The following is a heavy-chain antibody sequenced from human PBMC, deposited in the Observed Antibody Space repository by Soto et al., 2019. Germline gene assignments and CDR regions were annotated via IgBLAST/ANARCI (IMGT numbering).Heavy chain of an antibody. V-gene: IGHV6-1*01. Sequence: KQSPTLSLTCAISGDSVSSNSAAWNWIRQSPSRGLEWLGRTYYRSKWYNDYAVSVKSRITINPDTSKNQFSLQLNSVTPEDTAVYYCAGDKGQWEMGLDAFDIWGQGTMVTVSS. CDR1: GDSVSSNSAA. CDR3: AGDKGQWEMGLDAFDI. D-gene: IGHD1-26*01. CDR2: TYYRSKWYN. J-gene: IGHJ3*02.